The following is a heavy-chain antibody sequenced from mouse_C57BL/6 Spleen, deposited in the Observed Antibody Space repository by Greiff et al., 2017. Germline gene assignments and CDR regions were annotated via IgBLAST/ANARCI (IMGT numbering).Heavy chain of an antibody. CDR2: INPSNGGT. V-gene: IGHV1-53*01. CDR1: GYTFPSYW. CDR3: ARGTTGHAWFAY. Sequence: VQLQQPGTELVKPGASVKLSCKASGYTFPSYWITWVKRRPGQGLGWIGNINPSNGGTNYTEKFRSKAPLPVAKSSSTAYMQRSSLTSEDSAVYYCARGTTGHAWFAYWGQGTLVTVSA. J-gene: IGHJ3*01. D-gene: IGHD1-1*01.